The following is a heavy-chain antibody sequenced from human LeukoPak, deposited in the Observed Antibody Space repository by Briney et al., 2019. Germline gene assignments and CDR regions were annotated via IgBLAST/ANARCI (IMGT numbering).Heavy chain of an antibody. J-gene: IGHJ3*02. D-gene: IGHD6-19*01. Sequence: PSETLSLTCTVSGASTSSYYWSWIRQPPGKGLEWIGYIYYSGSANYNPSLKSRVTISVDTSKNHFSLKLSSVTAADTAVYYCARHWDDSSGDAYAFDIWGQGTMVTVSS. CDR1: GASTSSYY. CDR3: ARHWDDSSGDAYAFDI. CDR2: IYYSGSA. V-gene: IGHV4-59*08.